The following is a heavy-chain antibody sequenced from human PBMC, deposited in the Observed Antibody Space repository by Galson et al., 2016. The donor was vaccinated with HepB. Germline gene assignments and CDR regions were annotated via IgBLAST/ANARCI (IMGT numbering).Heavy chain of an antibody. D-gene: IGHD6-19*01. CDR1: GFTFGGFW. V-gene: IGHV3-74*01. J-gene: IGHJ4*02. CDR2: IKSDGRST. Sequence: SLRLSCASSGFTFGGFWMSWVRQAPEKGLEWISHIKSDGRSTNYADSVKGRFIISRDNAKNTLYLQMNSLRAEDTAVYYCARLSLVVGGTIDYWGQGTLVTVSS. CDR3: ARLSLVVGGTIDY.